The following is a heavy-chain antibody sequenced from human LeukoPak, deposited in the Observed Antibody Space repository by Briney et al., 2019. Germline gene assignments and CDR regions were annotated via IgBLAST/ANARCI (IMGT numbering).Heavy chain of an antibody. CDR2: ISGSGGST. CDR3: AKAIGYCSSTSCPLDSFDY. D-gene: IGHD2-2*01. V-gene: IGHV3-23*01. CDR1: GFTFSSYA. J-gene: IGHJ4*02. Sequence: PGGSLRLSCAASGFTFSSYAMSWVCQAPGKGLEWVSAISGSGGSTYYADSVKGRFTISRDNSKNTLYLQMNSLRAEDTAVYYCAKAIGYCSSTSCPLDSFDYWGQGTLVTVSS.